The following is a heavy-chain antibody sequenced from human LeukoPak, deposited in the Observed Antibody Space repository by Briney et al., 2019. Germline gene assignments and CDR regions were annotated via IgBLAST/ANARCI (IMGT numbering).Heavy chain of an antibody. Sequence: ASVKVSCKASGYTFTSYGISWVRQAPGQGLEWMGWISAYNGNTNYAQKLQGRVTMTTDTSTSTAYMELRSLRSDKTAVYYCARDSRSSAWGDFDYWGQGTLVTVSS. CDR2: ISAYNGNT. D-gene: IGHD6-19*01. V-gene: IGHV1-18*01. J-gene: IGHJ4*02. CDR1: GYTFTSYG. CDR3: ARDSRSSAWGDFDY.